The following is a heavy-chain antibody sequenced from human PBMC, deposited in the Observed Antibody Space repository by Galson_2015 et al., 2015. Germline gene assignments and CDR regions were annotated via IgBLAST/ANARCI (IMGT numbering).Heavy chain of an antibody. D-gene: IGHD3-9*01. J-gene: IGHJ4*01. Sequence: SLRLSCAASGFTFDDYAMHWVRQPPGKGLEWVSGISWNSGSIGYADSVKGRFTISRDNAKNSLYLQMNSLGAEDTAVYYCAKDSDYDIMSGYLDYWGHGTLVSVSS. V-gene: IGHV3-9*01. CDR2: ISWNSGSI. CDR3: AKDSDYDIMSGYLDY. CDR1: GFTFDDYA.